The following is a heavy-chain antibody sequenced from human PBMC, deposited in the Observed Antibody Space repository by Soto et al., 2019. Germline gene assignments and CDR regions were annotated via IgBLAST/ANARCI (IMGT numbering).Heavy chain of an antibody. CDR3: AKDRGGSYPESYYYYGMDV. V-gene: IGHV3-30*18. J-gene: IGHJ6*02. D-gene: IGHD1-26*01. CDR2: ISYDGSNK. Sequence: PGGSLRLSCAASGFTFSASGMHWVRQAPGKGLEWVAVISYDGSNKYYADSVKGRFTLSRDNSKNTQFLQMNSLRAEDTAVYYCAKDRGGSYPESYYYYGMDVWGQGTTVTSP. CDR1: GFTFSASG.